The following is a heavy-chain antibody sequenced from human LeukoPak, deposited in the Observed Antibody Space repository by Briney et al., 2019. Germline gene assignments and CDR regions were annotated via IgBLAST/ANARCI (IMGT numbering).Heavy chain of an antibody. V-gene: IGHV4-59*01. Sequence: SETLSLTCTVSGDSISGYYWSWIRQPPGKGLEWIGYIYYSGNTNHNPSLRSRVSISVNTSKNQFSLRLSSVTAADTAVYYCARNGRYCSGGTCRHYNWFDPWGQGTQVTVSS. CDR3: ARNGRYCSGGTCRHYNWFDP. D-gene: IGHD2-15*01. CDR1: GDSISGYY. CDR2: IYYSGNT. J-gene: IGHJ5*02.